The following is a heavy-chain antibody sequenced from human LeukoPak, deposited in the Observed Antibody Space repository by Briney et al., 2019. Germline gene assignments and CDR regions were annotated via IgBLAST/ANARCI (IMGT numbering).Heavy chain of an antibody. CDR1: GFTFSSYG. D-gene: IGHD4-23*01. CDR2: IRYDGSNK. Sequence: PGGSLRLSCAASGFTFSSYGMHWVRQAPGKGLEWVAFIRYDGSNKYYADSVKGRFTISRDNSKNTLYLQMNSLGVEDTAVYYCAKGRLVDYGGLIYYWGQGTLVTVSS. CDR3: AKGRLVDYGGLIYY. J-gene: IGHJ4*02. V-gene: IGHV3-30*02.